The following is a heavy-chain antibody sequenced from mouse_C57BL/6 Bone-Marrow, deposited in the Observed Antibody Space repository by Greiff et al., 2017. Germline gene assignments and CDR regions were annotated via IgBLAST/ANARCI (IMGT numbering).Heavy chain of an antibody. J-gene: IGHJ3*01. D-gene: IGHD6-5*01. CDR1: GYTFTSYW. Sequence: VQLQQPGAELVKPGASVKLSCKASGYTFTSYWMHWVKQRPGQGLEWIGMIHPNSGSTNYNEKFKSKATLTVDKSSSTAYMQLLSLTSEDSAVYYCAPLSGWFAYWGQGTLVTVSA. CDR3: APLSGWFAY. V-gene: IGHV1-64*01. CDR2: IHPNSGST.